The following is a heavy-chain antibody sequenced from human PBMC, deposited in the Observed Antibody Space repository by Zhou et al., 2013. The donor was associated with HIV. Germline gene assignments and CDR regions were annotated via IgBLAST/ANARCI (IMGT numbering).Heavy chain of an antibody. Sequence: VHLVQSGAEVRKPGASVNISCKASGYTFTDYAIHWVRQAPGQRLEWMGWINTDNGDTEYSENFQGRVTLSRDTAATTAWLHIRALASEDTAVYYCARNRVGLQIHFDYWAREPWSPPP. V-gene: IGHV1-3*04. CDR1: GYTFTDYA. J-gene: IGHJ4*02. D-gene: IGHD2-15*01. CDR3: ARNRVGLQIHFDY. CDR2: INTDNGDT.